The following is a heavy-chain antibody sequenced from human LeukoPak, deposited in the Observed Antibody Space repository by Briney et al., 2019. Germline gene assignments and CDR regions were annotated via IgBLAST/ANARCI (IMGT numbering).Heavy chain of an antibody. CDR2: IWYDGSKT. CDR3: AREASGCYRDF. Sequence: GGSLRLSCAASGFTFSSHGMHWVRQAPGKGLDWVAVIWYDGSKTLYADSVKGRFTISRDDSKNTLYLQMNSLRAEDTAVYYCAREASGCYRDFWGQGTLVTVSS. V-gene: IGHV3-33*01. CDR1: GFTFSSHG. J-gene: IGHJ4*02. D-gene: IGHD3-3*01.